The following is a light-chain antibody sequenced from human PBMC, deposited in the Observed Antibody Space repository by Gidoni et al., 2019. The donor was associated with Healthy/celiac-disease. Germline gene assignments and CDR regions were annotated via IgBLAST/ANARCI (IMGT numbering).Light chain of an antibody. Sequence: QSALTQPRSVSGSPGQSVTISCTGTSSDVGDYNYVSWSQQHPGKAPKIMIYDVSKRPSGVPDRLSGSKSGNTASLTISGLQAEDEADYYCCSYAGSYTWVFGGGTKLTVL. CDR2: DVS. CDR3: CSYAGSYTWV. CDR1: SSDVGDYNY. J-gene: IGLJ3*02. V-gene: IGLV2-11*01.